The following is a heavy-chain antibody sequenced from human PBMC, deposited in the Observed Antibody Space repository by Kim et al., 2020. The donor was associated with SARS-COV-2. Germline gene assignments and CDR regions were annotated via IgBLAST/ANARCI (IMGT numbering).Heavy chain of an antibody. Sequence: YNPSLKSRVTISVDTSKNQFSLKLSSVTAADTAVYYCARGGRVGGPNFDYWGQGTLVTVSS. CDR3: ARGGRVGGPNFDY. D-gene: IGHD2-15*01. J-gene: IGHJ4*02. V-gene: IGHV4-34*01.